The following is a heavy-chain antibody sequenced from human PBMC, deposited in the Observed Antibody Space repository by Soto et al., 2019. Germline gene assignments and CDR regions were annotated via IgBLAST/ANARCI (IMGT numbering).Heavy chain of an antibody. Sequence: TSETLSLTCAVYGGSFSGYYWSWVRPPPGKGLEWIGEINHSGSTNYNPSLKSRVTISVDTSKNQFSLKLSSVTAADTAVYYCARGWGYARYYYGMDVWGQGTTVTVSS. D-gene: IGHD5-12*01. CDR2: INHSGST. CDR1: GGSFSGYY. V-gene: IGHV4-34*01. CDR3: ARGWGYARYYYGMDV. J-gene: IGHJ6*02.